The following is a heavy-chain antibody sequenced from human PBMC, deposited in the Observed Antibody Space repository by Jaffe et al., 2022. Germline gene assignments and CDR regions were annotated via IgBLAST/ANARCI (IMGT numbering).Heavy chain of an antibody. CDR3: AKDDYSNYAVPFDY. CDR2: IRYDGSNK. V-gene: IGHV3-30*02. Sequence: QVQLVESGGGVVQPGGSLRLSCAASGFTFSSYGMHWVRQAPGKGLEWVAFIRYDGSNKYYADSVKGRFTISRDNSKNTLYLQMNSLRAEDTAVYYCAKDDYSNYAVPFDYWGQGTLVTVSS. D-gene: IGHD4-4*01. CDR1: GFTFSSYG. J-gene: IGHJ4*02.